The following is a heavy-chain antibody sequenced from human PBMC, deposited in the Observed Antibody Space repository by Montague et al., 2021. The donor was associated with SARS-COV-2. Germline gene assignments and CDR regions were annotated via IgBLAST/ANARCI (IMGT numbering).Heavy chain of an antibody. J-gene: IGHJ5*02. V-gene: IGHV4-39*07. CDR2: IYYSGST. D-gene: IGHD2-15*01. CDR3: ARDPRVGLAATIYNWLDP. Sequence: SETLSLTCTVSGGSISSSSYYWGWIRQPPGKGLEWIGSIYYSGSTYYNPSLKSRVTISVDTSKNRFSPKLRSVTAADTAVYYCARDPRVGLAATIYNWLDPGGEGTLGTVSS. CDR1: GGSISSSSYY.